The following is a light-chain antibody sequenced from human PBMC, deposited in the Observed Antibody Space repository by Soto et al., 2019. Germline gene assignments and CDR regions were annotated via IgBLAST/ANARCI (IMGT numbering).Light chain of an antibody. V-gene: IGKV3-20*01. Sequence: EIVLTPTPGALSLSPRERAPLSCMTSQSVTSSYLAWYQQKPGQAPRLLIYRASSRATGIPDRFSGSGSGTDFTLTISRLEPEDFAVYYCQHFGSSPPITFGQGTRLEIK. J-gene: IGKJ5*01. CDR2: RAS. CDR3: QHFGSSPPIT. CDR1: QSVTSSY.